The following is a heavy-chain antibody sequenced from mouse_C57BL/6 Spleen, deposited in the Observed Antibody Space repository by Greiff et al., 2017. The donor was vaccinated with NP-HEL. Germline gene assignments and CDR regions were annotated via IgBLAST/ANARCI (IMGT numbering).Heavy chain of an antibody. CDR1: GYSITSGYY. J-gene: IGHJ3*01. CDR3: AREGGYYDYDEFAY. D-gene: IGHD2-4*01. V-gene: IGHV3-6*01. Sequence: EVKVEESGPGLVKPSQSLSLTCSVTGYSITSGYYWNWIRQFPGNKLEWMGYISYDGSNNYNPSLKNRISITRDTSKNQFFLKLNSVTTEDTATYYCAREGGYYDYDEFAYWGQGTLVTVSA. CDR2: ISYDGSN.